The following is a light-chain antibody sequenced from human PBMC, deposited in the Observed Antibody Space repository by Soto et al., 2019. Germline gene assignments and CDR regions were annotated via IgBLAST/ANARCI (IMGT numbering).Light chain of an antibody. CDR2: ENN. CDR3: ATWDGSLSVGV. V-gene: IGLV1-51*02. J-gene: IGLJ1*01. Sequence: QSVLTQPPSVSAAPEQKVTISCSGGSSNIGINFVSWYQQFPGVVPKLLIYENNKRPSGIPDRFSGAKSGTSATLDITGLQAGDEADYYCATWDGSLSVGVFGGGTKVTVL. CDR1: SSNIGINF.